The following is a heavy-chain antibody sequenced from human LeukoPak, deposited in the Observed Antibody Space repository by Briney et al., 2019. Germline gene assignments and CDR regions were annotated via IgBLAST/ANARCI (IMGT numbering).Heavy chain of an antibody. V-gene: IGHV4-30-4*08. J-gene: IGHJ4*02. Sequence: PSQTLSLTCTVSGGSISSGDYYWSWIRQPPGKGLEWIGYIYYSGSTYYNPSLKSRVTISVDTSKNQFSLKLSSVTAADTAVYYCARDLGLVRGVRDWGQGTLVTVSS. D-gene: IGHD3-10*01. CDR2: IYYSGST. CDR3: ARDLGLVRGVRD. CDR1: GGSISSGDYY.